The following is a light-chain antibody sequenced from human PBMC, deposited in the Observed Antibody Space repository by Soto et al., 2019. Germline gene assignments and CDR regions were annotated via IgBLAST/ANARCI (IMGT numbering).Light chain of an antibody. Sequence: QSVLTQPPSASGTPGQRVTISCSGSSSNIGSNTVNWYQQLPGTAPKLLIYSNNQRRPGVPDRFSGSKSGPSASLVISGPLHEEEDDYYCGAWDDSMSGLVFGGGTQVTVL. CDR1: SSNIGSNT. J-gene: IGLJ3*02. V-gene: IGLV1-44*01. CDR3: GAWDDSMSGLV. CDR2: SNN.